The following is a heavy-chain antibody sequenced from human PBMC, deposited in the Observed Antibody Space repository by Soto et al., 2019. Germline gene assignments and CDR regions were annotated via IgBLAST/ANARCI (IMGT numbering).Heavy chain of an antibody. CDR2: IIPIFGTA. Sequence: SVKVSCKASGGTFSSYAISWVRQAPGQGLEWMGGIIPIFGTANYAQKFQGRVTITADESTSTAYMELSSLRSEDTAVYYCARAGGEYYYDSSGPGRFDYWGQGTLVTVSS. V-gene: IGHV1-69*13. CDR1: GGTFSSYA. J-gene: IGHJ4*02. CDR3: ARAGGEYYYDSSGPGRFDY. D-gene: IGHD3-22*01.